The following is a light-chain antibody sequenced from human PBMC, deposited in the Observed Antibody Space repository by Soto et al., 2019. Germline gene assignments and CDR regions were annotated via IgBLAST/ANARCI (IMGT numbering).Light chain of an antibody. J-gene: IGLJ1*01. V-gene: IGLV1-40*01. CDR1: GSNIGAGYD. CDR3: QSYDTSLSGYV. CDR2: ANT. Sequence: QSVLTQPPSVSGAPGQRVTISCTGSGSNIGAGYDIHWYQQVPGTAPKPLIYANTNRASGVPDRLSGSKSGTSASLAITGLQAEDEADYYCQSYDTSLSGYVFGPGTKVTVL.